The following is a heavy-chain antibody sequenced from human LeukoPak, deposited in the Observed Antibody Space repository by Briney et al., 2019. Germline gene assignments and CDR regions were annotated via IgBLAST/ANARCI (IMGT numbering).Heavy chain of an antibody. CDR2: ISGSGDNT. Sequence: GGSLRLSCAASGFTFSSYAMSWVRQAPGKGLEWVSGISGSGDNTYYADSVKGRFTISRDNSKNTLYVQVNSLGTEDTAASYCAKGSYYDSSGSFYFVYWGQGTLVTVSS. D-gene: IGHD3-22*01. J-gene: IGHJ4*02. CDR3: AKGSYYDSSGSFYFVY. V-gene: IGHV3-23*01. CDR1: GFTFSSYA.